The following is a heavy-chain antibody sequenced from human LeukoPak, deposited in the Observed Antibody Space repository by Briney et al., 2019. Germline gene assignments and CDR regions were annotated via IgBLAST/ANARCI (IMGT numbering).Heavy chain of an antibody. D-gene: IGHD2-15*01. J-gene: IGHJ4*02. Sequence: GGSLRLSCAASGFTFSSYGMHWVRQAPGKGLEWVAVIWYDGSNKYYADSVKGRFTISRDNSKDTLYLQMNSLRAEDTAVYYCARDAGYCSGGSCYPGQFDYWGQGTLVTVSS. CDR1: GFTFSSYG. CDR3: ARDAGYCSGGSCYPGQFDY. CDR2: IWYDGSNK. V-gene: IGHV3-33*01.